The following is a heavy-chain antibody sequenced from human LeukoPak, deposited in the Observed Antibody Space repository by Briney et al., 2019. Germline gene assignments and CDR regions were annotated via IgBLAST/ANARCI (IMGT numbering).Heavy chain of an antibody. V-gene: IGHV4-59*05. CDR2: IYYSGST. CDR3: ARKDTAMVAPDY. J-gene: IGHJ4*02. D-gene: IGHD5-18*01. CDR1: GFTFSSYSMN. Sequence: TAGGSLRLSCAASGFTFSSYSMNWVRQAPGKGLEWIGSIYYSGSTYYNPSLKSRVTISVDTSKNQFSLKLSSVTAADTAVYYCARKDTAMVAPDYWGQGTLVTVSS.